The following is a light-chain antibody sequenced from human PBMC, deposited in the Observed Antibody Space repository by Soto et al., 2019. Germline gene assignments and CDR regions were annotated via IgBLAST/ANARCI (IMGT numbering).Light chain of an antibody. CDR1: SIDVGGYNY. J-gene: IGLJ1*01. Sequence: QCALTQPASVSGSPGQSITISCTGTSIDVGGYNYVSWYQQHPGKAPKLIIYEVSNRPSGVSNRFSGSKSGNTASLTISGLQAEDEADYYCNSYTSKSTGVFGTGTKVTVL. V-gene: IGLV2-14*01. CDR3: NSYTSKSTGV. CDR2: EVS.